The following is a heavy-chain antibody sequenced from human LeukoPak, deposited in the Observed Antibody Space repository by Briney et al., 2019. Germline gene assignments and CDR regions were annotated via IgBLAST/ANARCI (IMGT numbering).Heavy chain of an antibody. D-gene: IGHD3-10*01. J-gene: IGHJ4*02. CDR1: GGSITSSGFY. CDR3: ARRSYSPSGSPY. Sequence: SETLSLTCTVSGGSITSSGFYWAWVRRPPGKGLEWIGSLYYGATNYYNPSLQSRVTISGDTSKNQFSLELATVTAADTAVYYCARRSYSPSGSPYWGQGTQVTVAS. V-gene: IGHV4-39*01. CDR2: LYYGATN.